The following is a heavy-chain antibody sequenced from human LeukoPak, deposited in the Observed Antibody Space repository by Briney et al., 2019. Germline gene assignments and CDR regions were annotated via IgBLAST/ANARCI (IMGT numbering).Heavy chain of an antibody. Sequence: GSSVKVSCKASGGTFSSYAISWVRQAPGQGLEWMGGIIPIFGTANYAQKFQGRVTITADESTITAYMELSSLRSEDTAVYYCAREARYYQIFDYWGQGTLVTVSS. CDR3: AREARYYQIFDY. V-gene: IGHV1-69*01. CDR2: IIPIFGTA. CDR1: GGTFSSYA. D-gene: IGHD3-9*01. J-gene: IGHJ4*02.